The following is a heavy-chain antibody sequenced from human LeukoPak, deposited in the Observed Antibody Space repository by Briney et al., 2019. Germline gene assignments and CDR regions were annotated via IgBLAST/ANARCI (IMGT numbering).Heavy chain of an antibody. CDR1: GGSISSGNYY. D-gene: IGHD3-3*01. V-gene: IGHV4-61*09. J-gene: IGHJ6*03. CDR3: ARQGYDFWSGYYYLGYYYMDV. Sequence: PSETLSLTCTVSGGSISSGNYYWSWIRQPAGKGLEWIGHIYSNGSTNHNPSLKSRVTMSVDTSKNQFSLKLSSVTAADTAVYYCARQGYDFWSGYYYLGYYYMDVWGKGTTVTVSS. CDR2: IYSNGST.